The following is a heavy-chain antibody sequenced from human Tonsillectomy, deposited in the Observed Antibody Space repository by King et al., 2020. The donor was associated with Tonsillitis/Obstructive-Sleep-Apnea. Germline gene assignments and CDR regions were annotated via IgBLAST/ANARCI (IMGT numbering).Heavy chain of an antibody. CDR2: IKSDGSST. J-gene: IGHJ4*02. CDR1: GFTFSTYW. V-gene: IGHV3-74*01. Sequence: VQLVESGGGLVQPGGSLRLSCAASGFTFSTYWMYWVRQAPGKGLLWVSRIKSDGSSTSYADSVKGRFTISRDDARNTLYLQMNSLRAEDTAVYYCARGGPNGSTDYWGQGTLVTVSS. D-gene: IGHD2-15*01. CDR3: ARGGPNGSTDY.